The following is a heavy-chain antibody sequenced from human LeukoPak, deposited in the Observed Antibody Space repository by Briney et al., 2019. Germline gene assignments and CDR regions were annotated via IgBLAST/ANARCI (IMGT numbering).Heavy chain of an antibody. CDR2: IYYSGST. D-gene: IGHD3-22*01. J-gene: IGHJ3*02. CDR3: AATTMIVADAFDI. Sequence: PSETLSLTCTVSGGSISSSSYYWGWIRQPPGKGLEWIGSIYYSGSTYYNPSLKSRVTISVDTSKNQFSLKLSSVTAADTAVYYCAATTMIVADAFDIWGQGTMVTVSS. V-gene: IGHV4-39*07. CDR1: GGSISSSSYY.